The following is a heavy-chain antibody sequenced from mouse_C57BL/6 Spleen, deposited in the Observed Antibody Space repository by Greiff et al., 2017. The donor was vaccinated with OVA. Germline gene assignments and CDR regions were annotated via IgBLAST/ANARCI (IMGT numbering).Heavy chain of an antibody. CDR3: ARWDFTTVVATRGYCDY. D-gene: IGHD1-1*01. Sequence: VQLQQSGPELVKPGASVKISCKASGYSFTGYYMNWVKQSPEKSLEWIGEINPSTGGTTYNQKFKAKATLTVDKSSSTAYMQLKSLTSEDSAVYYCARWDFTTVVATRGYCDYWGQGTTLTVSS. J-gene: IGHJ2*01. CDR1: GYSFTGYY. V-gene: IGHV1-42*01. CDR2: INPSTGGT.